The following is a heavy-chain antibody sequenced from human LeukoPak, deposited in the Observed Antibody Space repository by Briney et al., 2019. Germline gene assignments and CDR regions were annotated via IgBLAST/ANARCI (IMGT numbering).Heavy chain of an antibody. Sequence: SETLSLTCTVSGYSISSGYYWGWIRQPPGKGLEWIGGIYHSGSTYYNPSLKSRVTISVDTSKNQFSLKLSSVTAADTAVYYCAGDGGYSGYDDYWGQVTLVTVSS. CDR2: IYHSGST. D-gene: IGHD5-12*01. CDR3: AGDGGYSGYDDY. V-gene: IGHV4-38-2*02. CDR1: GYSISSGYY. J-gene: IGHJ4*02.